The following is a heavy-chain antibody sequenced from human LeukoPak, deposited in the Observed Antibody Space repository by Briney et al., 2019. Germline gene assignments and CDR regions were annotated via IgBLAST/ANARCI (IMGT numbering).Heavy chain of an antibody. D-gene: IGHD2-2*01. J-gene: IGHJ4*02. CDR1: GCTISGYS. V-gene: IGHV3-23*01. CDR2: ISGNGGNT. Sequence: GGSLRLSCAASGCTISGYSMSWGRQAPGMGLEWVSVISGNGGNTHYADSVKGRFTISRDNSKNALYLQMSSLRADDTAVYYCGKGGYCSTTSCLADYWGQGTLVTVSS. CDR3: GKGGYCSTTSCLADY.